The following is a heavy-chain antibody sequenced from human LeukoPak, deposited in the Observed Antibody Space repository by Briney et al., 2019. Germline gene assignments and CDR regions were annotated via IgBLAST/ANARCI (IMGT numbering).Heavy chain of an antibody. CDR1: GFTFSSYG. V-gene: IGHV3-30*18. CDR3: AKDPRVATMIVVVTLWYFDY. J-gene: IGHJ4*02. D-gene: IGHD3-22*01. CDR2: ISYDGSNK. Sequence: GRSLRLSCAASGFTFSSYGMHWVRQAPGKGLEWVAVISYDGSNKYYADSVKGRFTISRDNSKNTLYPQMNSLRAEDTAVYYCAKDPRVATMIVVVTLWYFDYWGQGTLVTVSS.